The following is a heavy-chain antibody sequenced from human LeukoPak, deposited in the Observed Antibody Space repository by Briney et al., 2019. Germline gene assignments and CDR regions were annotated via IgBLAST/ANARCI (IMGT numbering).Heavy chain of an antibody. CDR1: GGSISNYY. J-gene: IGHJ4*02. CDR3: ARVWDTAMATGFDY. CDR2: IYYSGST. V-gene: IGHV4-59*01. Sequence: NASETLSLTCNVSGGSISNYYWSWIRQPPGKGLEWIGYIYYSGSTNYNPSLKSRVTISVDTSKNQFSLKLSSVTAADTAVYYCARVWDTAMATGFDYWGQGTLVTVSS. D-gene: IGHD5-18*01.